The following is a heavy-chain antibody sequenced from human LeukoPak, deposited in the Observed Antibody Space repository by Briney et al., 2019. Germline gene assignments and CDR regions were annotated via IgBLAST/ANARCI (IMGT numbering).Heavy chain of an antibody. Sequence: ASVKVSCKASGGTFSSYAISWVRQTPGQGLEWMGGIIPIFGTANYAQKFQGRVTITADESTSTAYMELSSLRSEDTAVYYCARSLRFLEWFPNFDYWGQGTLVTVSS. J-gene: IGHJ4*02. CDR2: IIPIFGTA. CDR1: GGTFSSYA. D-gene: IGHD3-3*01. V-gene: IGHV1-69*13. CDR3: ARSLRFLEWFPNFDY.